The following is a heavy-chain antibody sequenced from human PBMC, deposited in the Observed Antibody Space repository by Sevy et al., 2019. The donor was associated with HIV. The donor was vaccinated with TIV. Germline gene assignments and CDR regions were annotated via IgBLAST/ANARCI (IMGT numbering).Heavy chain of an antibody. CDR3: AVGPGITGTYYFDY. D-gene: IGHD1-7*01. J-gene: IGHJ4*02. CDR1: GGTFSSYA. Sequence: ASVKVSCKASGGTFSSYAISWVRQAPGQGLEWMGGIIPIFGTANYAQKFQGRVTITADESTSTAYMELSSLRSEDTAVYYCAVGPGITGTYYFDYWGQGTLVTVS. V-gene: IGHV1-69*13. CDR2: IIPIFGTA.